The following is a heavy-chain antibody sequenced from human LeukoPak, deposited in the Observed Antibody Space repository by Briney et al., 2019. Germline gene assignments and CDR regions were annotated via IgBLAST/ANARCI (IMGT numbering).Heavy chain of an antibody. CDR3: ARDRTAGGGFLEWLLSPEYMDV. CDR1: GYTFTSYY. CDR2: INPSGGST. J-gene: IGHJ6*03. Sequence: ASVKVSRKASGYTFTSYYMHWVRQAPGQGLEWMGIINPSGGSTSYAQKFQGRVTMTRDTSTSTVYMELSSLRSEDTAVYYCARDRTAGGGFLEWLLSPEYMDVWGKGTTVTVSS. V-gene: IGHV1-46*01. D-gene: IGHD3-3*01.